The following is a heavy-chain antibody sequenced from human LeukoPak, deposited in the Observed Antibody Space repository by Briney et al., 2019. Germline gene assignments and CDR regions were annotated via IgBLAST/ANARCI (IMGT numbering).Heavy chain of an antibody. CDR3: AKSGSGYYYGSGSYLVDL. CDR2: ISYDGGKR. CDR1: GFTFSSYG. D-gene: IGHD3-10*01. V-gene: IGHV3-30*18. Sequence: PGGSLRLSCAASGFTFSSYGIHWVRQAPGKGLEWVAVISYDGGKRYYADSVKGRFTISRDNTNSTLYLQMNNLRAEDTAVYYCAKSGSGYYYGSGSYLVDLWGQGTLVTVSS. J-gene: IGHJ5*02.